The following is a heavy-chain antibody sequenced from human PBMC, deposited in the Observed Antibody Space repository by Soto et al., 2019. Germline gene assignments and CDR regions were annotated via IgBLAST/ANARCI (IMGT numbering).Heavy chain of an antibody. D-gene: IGHD6-13*01. V-gene: IGHV4-30-2*01. Sequence: PSETLSLTCAVSGGSISSGGYSWSWIRQPPGKGLEWIGYIYHSGSTYYNPSLKSRVTKSVDRSKKQFSLKLSSVTAADTAVYYCARDRGSSWFDYWGQGTLVTVSS. CDR3: ARDRGSSWFDY. CDR1: GGSISSGGYS. CDR2: IYHSGST. J-gene: IGHJ4*02.